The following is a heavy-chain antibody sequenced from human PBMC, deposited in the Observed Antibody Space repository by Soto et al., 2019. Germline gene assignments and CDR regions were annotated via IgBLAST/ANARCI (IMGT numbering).Heavy chain of an antibody. CDR2: IIPIFGTA. J-gene: IGHJ4*02. D-gene: IGHD6-13*01. CDR1: GGTFSSYA. Sequence: VKVSCKASGGTFSSYAISWVRQAPGQGLEWMGGIIPIFGTANYAQKFQGRVTITADESTSTAYMELSSPRSEDTAVYYCAREGYSSRTVDYWGQGTLVTVSS. V-gene: IGHV1-69*13. CDR3: AREGYSSRTVDY.